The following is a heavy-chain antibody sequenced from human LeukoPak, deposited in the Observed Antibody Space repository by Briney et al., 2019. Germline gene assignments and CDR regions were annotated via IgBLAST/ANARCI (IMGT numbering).Heavy chain of an antibody. V-gene: IGHV1-8*01. Sequence: ASVKLSCKASGYTFTSYYINWVRQATGQGLEWMGWMNPNSGNTGDAQKFQGRVTMTRNTSISTAYMELSSLTSEDTAVYYCARGRYYDIMTGYYRPYYYGMDGWGQGTTVTVSS. D-gene: IGHD3-9*01. CDR3: ARGRYYDIMTGYYRPYYYGMDG. CDR1: GYTFTSYY. J-gene: IGHJ6*01. CDR2: MNPNSGNT.